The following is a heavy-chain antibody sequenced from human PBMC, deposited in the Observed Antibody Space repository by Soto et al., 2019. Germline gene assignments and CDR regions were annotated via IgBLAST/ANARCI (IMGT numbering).Heavy chain of an antibody. CDR3: ARDLSITGTTGDAFDI. J-gene: IGHJ3*02. D-gene: IGHD1-7*01. CDR1: GFTFSSYS. Sequence: EVQLVESGGGLVKPGGSLRLSCAASGFTFSSYSMNWVRQAPGKGLEWVSSISSSSSYIYYADSVKGRFTISRDNAKNSLYLQMNSLRAEDTAVYYCARDLSITGTTGDAFDIWGPGTMVTVSS. CDR2: ISSSSSYI. V-gene: IGHV3-21*01.